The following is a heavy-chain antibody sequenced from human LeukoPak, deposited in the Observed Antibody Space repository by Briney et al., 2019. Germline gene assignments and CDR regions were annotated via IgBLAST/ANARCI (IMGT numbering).Heavy chain of an antibody. D-gene: IGHD2-2*01. Sequence: SQTLSLTCAISGDSVSSNSAAWNWIRQSPSRGLEWLGSTYYRSKWYNDYAVSVKSRITINPDTSKNQFSLQLNSVTPEDTAVYYCARGYCSSTSCYDYYYGMDVWGQGTTVTVSS. V-gene: IGHV6-1*01. CDR1: GDSVSSNSAA. J-gene: IGHJ6*02. CDR2: TYYRSKWYN. CDR3: ARGYCSSTSCYDYYYGMDV.